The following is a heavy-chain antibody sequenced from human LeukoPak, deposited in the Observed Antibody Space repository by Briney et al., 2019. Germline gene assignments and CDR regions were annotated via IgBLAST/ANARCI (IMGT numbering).Heavy chain of an antibody. CDR1: GFSFSNHP. CDR2: ITGSRADT. J-gene: IGHJ4*02. V-gene: IGHV3-23*01. CDR3: AKDGYGSGSYSQYFDY. D-gene: IGHD3-10*01. Sequence: HPGGSLRLSCAASGFSFSNHPMSWVSQAPGKGLEWVSAITGSRADTFYADSVKGRFSISRDNSKNTLYLQMNSLRAEDTAIYYCAKDGYGSGSYSQYFDYWGQGTLVTVSS.